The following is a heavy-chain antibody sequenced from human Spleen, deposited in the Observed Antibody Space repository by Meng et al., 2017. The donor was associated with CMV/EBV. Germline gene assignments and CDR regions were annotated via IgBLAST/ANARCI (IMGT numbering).Heavy chain of an antibody. Sequence: ASVKVSCKASGYTFTDYHMHWVRQAPGQGLEWMGWINPNSGGTNYAQKFQGRVTMTRDTSITTAYMELSSLRSDDTAVYYCARHIPGSIDYWGQGTLVTVSS. D-gene: IGHD1-20*01. J-gene: IGHJ4*02. CDR1: GYTFTDYH. CDR2: INPNSGGT. V-gene: IGHV1-2*02. CDR3: ARHIPGSIDY.